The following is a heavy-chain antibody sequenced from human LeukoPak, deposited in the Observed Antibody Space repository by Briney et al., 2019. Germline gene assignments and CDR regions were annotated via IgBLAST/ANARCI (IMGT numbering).Heavy chain of an antibody. CDR1: GFTFSDYY. J-gene: IGHJ4*02. V-gene: IGHV3-11*06. CDR2: ISSSSSYT. CDR3: ARDFGGSTRD. D-gene: IGHD4-23*01. Sequence: PGGSLRLSCAASGFTFSDYYMSWIRQAPGKGLEWVSYISSSSSYTNYADSVKGRFTISRDNAKNSLYLQINSLRAEDTAVYYCARDFGGSTRDWGQGTLVTVSS.